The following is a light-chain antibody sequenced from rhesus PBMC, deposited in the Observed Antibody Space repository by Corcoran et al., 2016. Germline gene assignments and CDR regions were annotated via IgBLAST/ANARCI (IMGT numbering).Light chain of an antibody. J-gene: IGKJ3*01. V-gene: IGKV1-74*01. Sequence: DIQMTQSPSSLSASVGDRVTITCRASENVNNYLHWYQQKPGKAPKLLIYKASTLQRGVPSRFSGSESGTDFTLTISSLQPEDFATYYCQHSYATPFTFGPGTKLDIK. CDR1: ENVNNY. CDR3: QHSYATPFT. CDR2: KAS.